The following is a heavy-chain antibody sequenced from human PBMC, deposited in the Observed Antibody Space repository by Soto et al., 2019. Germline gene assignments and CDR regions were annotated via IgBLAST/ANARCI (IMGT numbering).Heavy chain of an antibody. CDR2: IGSSGSTI. J-gene: IGHJ4*02. V-gene: IGHV3-48*03. CDR1: GFTFSTFE. D-gene: IGHD6-6*01. Sequence: EVQLVDSGGGLVQPGGSLRLSCAASGFTFSTFEMNWVRQAPGKGLEWVSKIGSSGSTIWYADSVKGRFTISRDNAKNSLYRQINSLRGDDTAVYYCARATYTSSYHFDSWGQGALVTVSS. CDR3: ARATYTSSYHFDS.